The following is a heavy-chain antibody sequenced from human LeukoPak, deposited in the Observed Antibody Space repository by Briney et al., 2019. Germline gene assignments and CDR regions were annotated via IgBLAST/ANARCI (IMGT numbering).Heavy chain of an antibody. V-gene: IGHV4-4*02. D-gene: IGHD6-19*01. CDR1: GGSISSSDW. CDR2: IYHSGST. Sequence: PSETLSLTCAVSGGSISSSDWWSWVRQPPGKGLEWIGEIYHSGSTNYNPSLMSRVTISVDKSKNQFSLNLSSVTAADTAVYYCARAGLQWLVRAGIDYWGQGTLVTVSS. CDR3: ARAGLQWLVRAGIDY. J-gene: IGHJ4*02.